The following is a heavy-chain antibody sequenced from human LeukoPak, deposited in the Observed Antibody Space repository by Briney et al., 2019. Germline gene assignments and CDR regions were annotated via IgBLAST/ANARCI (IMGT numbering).Heavy chain of an antibody. CDR3: ARDSIIEAYYYYGMDV. J-gene: IGHJ6*02. Sequence: SVKVSCTASGGTFSSYAISWVRQAPGQGLEWMGGIIPIFGTANYAQKFQGRVTITADESTSTAYMELSSLRSEDTAVYYCARDSIIEAYYYYGMDVWGQGTTVTVSS. CDR1: GGTFSSYA. CDR2: IIPIFGTA. V-gene: IGHV1-69*13. D-gene: IGHD6-6*01.